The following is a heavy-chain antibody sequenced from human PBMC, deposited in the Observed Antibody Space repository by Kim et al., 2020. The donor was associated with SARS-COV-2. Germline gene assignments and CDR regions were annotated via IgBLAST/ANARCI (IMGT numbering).Heavy chain of an antibody. CDR3: ARAPNYGSGMAPDY. CDR2: ISSSSSTI. CDR1: GFTFSSYS. Sequence: GGSLRLSCAASGFTFSSYSMNWVRQAPGKGLEWVSYISSSSSTIYYADSVKGRFTISRDNAKNSLYLQMNSLRDEDTAVYYCARAPNYGSGMAPDYWGQGTLVTVSS. D-gene: IGHD3-10*01. J-gene: IGHJ4*02. V-gene: IGHV3-48*02.